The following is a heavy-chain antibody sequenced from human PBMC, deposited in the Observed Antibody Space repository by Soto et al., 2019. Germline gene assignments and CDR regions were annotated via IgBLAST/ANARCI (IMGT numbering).Heavy chain of an antibody. D-gene: IGHD5-12*01. J-gene: IGHJ6*02. V-gene: IGHV4-30-4*01. CDR1: GGSISSDDYY. Sequence: SETLSLTCSVSGGSISSDDYYWSWVRQSPERGLEWLGYIHYNGGTYYNPALKSRLTVSLETSKSQFSLTLRPVTAADSAVYFCTRVDIVLTDSRYFYGMDVWGQGTSVTVSS. CDR2: IHYNGGT. CDR3: TRVDIVLTDSRYFYGMDV.